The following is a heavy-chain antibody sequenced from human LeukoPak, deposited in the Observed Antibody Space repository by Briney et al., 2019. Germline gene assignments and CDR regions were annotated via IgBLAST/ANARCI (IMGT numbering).Heavy chain of an antibody. CDR3: AKTTTGYSSGRYPGWPVDY. J-gene: IGHJ4*02. V-gene: IGHV3-23*01. CDR1: GFTFSSYA. D-gene: IGHD6-19*01. CDR2: ISGSGGGT. Sequence: GGSLRLSCAASGFTFSSYAVGWVREAPGKGLEWVSAISGSGGGTYYADSVKGRFTISRDNSKNTLYLQMNSLSTEDTAVYYCAKTTTGYSSGRYPGWPVDYWGQGTLVTVSS.